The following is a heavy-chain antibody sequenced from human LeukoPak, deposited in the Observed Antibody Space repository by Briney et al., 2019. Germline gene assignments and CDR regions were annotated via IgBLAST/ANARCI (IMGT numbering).Heavy chain of an antibody. CDR2: IDHIGNT. J-gene: IGHJ5*02. D-gene: IGHD6-13*01. Sequence: SQTLSLTCTVSGGSISSSAYYWSWIRQQPGRGVEWIGYIDHIGNTHYNPSLGSRLTISVDTSKNQFSLKLSSVTAADTAVYYCARSYSSSWYAFHLFDPWGQGTLVTVSS. CDR3: ARSYSSSWYAFHLFDP. CDR1: GGSISSSAYY. V-gene: IGHV4-31*03.